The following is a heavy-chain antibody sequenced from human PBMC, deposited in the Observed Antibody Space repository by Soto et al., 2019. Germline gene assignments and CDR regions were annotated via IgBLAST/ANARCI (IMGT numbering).Heavy chain of an antibody. CDR2: IIPILGTA. CDR3: AREAVCGRDCYHATYYFDY. V-gene: IGHV1-69*01. J-gene: IGHJ4*02. D-gene: IGHD2-21*02. Sequence: QVQLVQSGAEVKKPGSSVKVSCNASGGTYSSYAISWVRQAPGQGLEWMGGIIPILGTAKYAQKVQGRVTITAGESTGTAYMELSSLRSEDTAVYSYAREAVCGRDCYHATYYFDYWGKGTLVTVSS. CDR1: GGTYSSYA.